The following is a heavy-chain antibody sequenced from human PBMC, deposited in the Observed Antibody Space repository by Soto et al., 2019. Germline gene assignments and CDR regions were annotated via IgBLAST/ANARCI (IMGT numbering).Heavy chain of an antibody. CDR2: ISSNGGST. V-gene: IGHV3-64D*08. D-gene: IGHD6-19*01. J-gene: IGHJ4*02. CDR3: VKGSYSSGWSSFEY. Sequence: PGGSLRLSCSASGFTFSSYAMHWVRQAPGKGLEYVSAISSNGGSTYYADSVKGRFTISRDNSKNTLYLQMSSLRAEDTAVYYCVKGSYSSGWSSFEYWGQGTLVTVSS. CDR1: GFTFSSYA.